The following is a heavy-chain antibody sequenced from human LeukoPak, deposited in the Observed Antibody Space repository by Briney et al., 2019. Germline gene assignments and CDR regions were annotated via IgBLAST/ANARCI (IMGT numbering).Heavy chain of an antibody. V-gene: IGHV3-43*01. J-gene: IGHJ3*02. Sequence: GGSLRLSCAVSGFTFDDYLMHWVRQAPGKGLEWVSLISWDGDNTYYADSVKGRFTISRDNSKNSLYLQMNSLRTKDTALYYCAKARGLIGGAFDIWGQGTMVTVSS. D-gene: IGHD3-22*01. CDR3: AKARGLIGGAFDI. CDR2: ISWDGDNT. CDR1: GFTFDDYL.